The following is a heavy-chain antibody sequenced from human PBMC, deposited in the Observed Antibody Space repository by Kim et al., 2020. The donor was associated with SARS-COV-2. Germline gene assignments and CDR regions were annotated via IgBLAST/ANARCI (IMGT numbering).Heavy chain of an antibody. CDR2: IKQDGGEK. CDR3: ARGPYIYGSGSQVYY. V-gene: IGHV3-7*01. D-gene: IGHD3-10*01. CDR1: GFTFSNYW. Sequence: GGSLRLSCAASGFTFSNYWMSWVRQAPGKGLEWVANIKQDGGEKKYVDSVKGRFNISRDNAKNSLYLQMNTLRAGDTAVYYCARGPYIYGSGSQVYYWG. J-gene: IGHJ4*01.